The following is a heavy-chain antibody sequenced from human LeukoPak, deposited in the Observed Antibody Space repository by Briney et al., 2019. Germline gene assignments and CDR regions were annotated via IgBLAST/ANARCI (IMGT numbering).Heavy chain of an antibody. J-gene: IGHJ5*02. CDR1: GGSISSSSYY. CDR2: IYYSGST. Sequence: SETLSLTCTVSGGSISSSSYYWGWIRQPPGKGLEWIGSIYYSGSTYYKSSLKSRVSISVDTSKNQFSLKLSSVTAADTAIYYCARGVLTWSGNWFDPWGQGTRVTVSS. CDR3: ARGVLTWSGNWFDP. D-gene: IGHD3-3*01. V-gene: IGHV4-39*07.